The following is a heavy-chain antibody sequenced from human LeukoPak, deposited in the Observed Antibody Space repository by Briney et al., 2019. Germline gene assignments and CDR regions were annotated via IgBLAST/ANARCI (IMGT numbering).Heavy chain of an antibody. Sequence: PSETLSLTCTVSGGSISSSSYYWGWIRQPPGKGLEWIGSIYYSGSTYYNPSLKGRVTISVDTSKNQFSLKLSSVTAADTAVYYCARASPYYDILTGYSNNFDCWGQGTLVTVSS. J-gene: IGHJ4*02. V-gene: IGHV4-39*01. CDR3: ARASPYYDILTGYSNNFDC. CDR1: GGSISSSSYY. CDR2: IYYSGST. D-gene: IGHD3-9*01.